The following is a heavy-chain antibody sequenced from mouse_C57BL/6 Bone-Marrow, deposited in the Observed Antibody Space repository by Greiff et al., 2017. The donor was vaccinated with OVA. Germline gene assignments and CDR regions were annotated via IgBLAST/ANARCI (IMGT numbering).Heavy chain of an antibody. D-gene: IGHD2-4*01. J-gene: IGHJ4*01. CDR1: GYTFTDYY. V-gene: IGHV1-26*01. Sequence: EVQLQQSGPELVKPGASVKISCKASGYTFTDYYMNWVKQSQGKSLEWIGDINPNNGGTSYNQKFKGKATLTVDKSSSTAYMELRSLTSEDSAVYYCAGLRDAMDYWGQGTSVTVSS. CDR2: INPNNGGT. CDR3: AGLRDAMDY.